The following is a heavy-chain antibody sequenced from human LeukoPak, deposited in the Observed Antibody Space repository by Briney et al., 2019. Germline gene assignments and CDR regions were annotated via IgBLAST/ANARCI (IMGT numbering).Heavy chain of an antibody. CDR2: IKQDGSEQ. J-gene: IGHJ6*03. CDR3: ARRSYRGVITVYYYYYMDV. D-gene: IGHD3-16*02. V-gene: IGHV3-7*01. CDR1: GFTLSDYY. Sequence: PGGSLRLSCAASGFTLSDYYMSWVRQAPGKGLEWVANIKQDGSEQYYVDSVKGRFTISRDNAKNSVYLQMNRLRVEDTAVYYCARRSYRGVITVYYYYYMDVWGKGTPVTVSS.